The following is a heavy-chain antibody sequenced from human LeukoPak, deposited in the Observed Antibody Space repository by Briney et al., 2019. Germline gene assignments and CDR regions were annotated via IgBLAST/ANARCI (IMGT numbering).Heavy chain of an antibody. CDR2: INQDGSEK. V-gene: IGHV3-7*01. Sequence: GGSLRLSCAASGSTFSSSWMTWVRQAPGQGLEWVANINQDGSEKYYVDSVKGRFTISRDNAKNSLFLQMNRLRAEDTAMYYCASGDHCDSWGQGTLVTVSS. CDR1: GSTFSSSW. D-gene: IGHD3-10*01. J-gene: IGHJ4*02. CDR3: ASGDHCDS.